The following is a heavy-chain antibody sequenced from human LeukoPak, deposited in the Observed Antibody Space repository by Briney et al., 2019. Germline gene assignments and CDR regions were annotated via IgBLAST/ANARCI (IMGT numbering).Heavy chain of an antibody. CDR3: ARAAARDYYYDSSGYYDY. J-gene: IGHJ4*02. D-gene: IGHD3-22*01. CDR1: NGSMSSYF. V-gene: IGHV4-59*01. CDR2: IYYSGSA. Sequence: PSETLSLTCTVSNGSMSSYFWSWIRQPPGKGLEWIGYIYYSGSANSNPSLKSRVTISVDTSKNQFSLKLSSVTAADTAVYYCARAAARDYYYDSSGYYDYWGQGTLVTVSS.